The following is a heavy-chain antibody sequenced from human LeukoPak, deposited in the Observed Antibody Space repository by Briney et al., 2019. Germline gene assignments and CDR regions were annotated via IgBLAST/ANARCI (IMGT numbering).Heavy chain of an antibody. Sequence: GGSLRLSWAASGFTVTDYAMTWIRQSPGKVLEWVSSMSDIGPNTYYADSVKGRFTISRDTSKNTLFLQMNSLRAEDTTLYFCARRLSLRFDAFAVWGPGTVVTVSS. J-gene: IGHJ3*01. V-gene: IGHV3-23*01. D-gene: IGHD3-3*01. CDR2: MSDIGPNT. CDR1: GFTVTDYA. CDR3: ARRLSLRFDAFAV.